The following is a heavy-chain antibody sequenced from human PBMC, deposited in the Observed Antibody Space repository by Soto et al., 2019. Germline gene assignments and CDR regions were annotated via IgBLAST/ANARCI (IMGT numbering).Heavy chain of an antibody. D-gene: IGHD2-2*02. CDR3: AKEELRGSIPNYFDY. CDR1: GFTFDDYA. CDR2: ISWNSGSI. V-gene: IGHV3-9*01. Sequence: GGSLRLSCAASGFTFDDYAMHWVRQAPGKGLEWVSGISWNSGSIGYADSVKGRFTISRDNSKNALYLQMNSLRAEDTAVYYCAKEELRGSIPNYFDYWGQGTLVTVSS. J-gene: IGHJ4*02.